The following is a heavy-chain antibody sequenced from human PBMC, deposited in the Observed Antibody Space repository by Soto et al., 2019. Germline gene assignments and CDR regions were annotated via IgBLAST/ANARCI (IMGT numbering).Heavy chain of an antibody. Sequence: LSLTCAVYGGSFSGYYWSWIRQPPGKGLEWIGEINHSGSTNYNPSLKSRVTISVDTSKNQFSLKLSSVTAADTAVYYCAREGIDYGDSTLDYWGQGTLVTVSS. D-gene: IGHD4-17*01. CDR3: AREGIDYGDSTLDY. V-gene: IGHV4-34*01. CDR1: GGSFSGYY. CDR2: INHSGST. J-gene: IGHJ4*02.